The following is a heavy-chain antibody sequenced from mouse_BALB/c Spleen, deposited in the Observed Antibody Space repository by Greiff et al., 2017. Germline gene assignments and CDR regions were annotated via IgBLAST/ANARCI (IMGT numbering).Heavy chain of an antibody. CDR1: GFTFTDYY. CDR2: IRNKANGYTT. CDR3: ASLNSYYFDY. V-gene: IGHV7-3*02. Sequence: EVNVVESGGGLVQPGGSLRLSCATSGFTFTDYYMSWVRQPPGKALEWLGFIRNKANGYTTEYSASVKGRFTISRDNSQSILYLQMNTLRAEDSATYYFASLNSYYFDYWGQGTTLTVSS. D-gene: IGHD4-1*02. J-gene: IGHJ2*01.